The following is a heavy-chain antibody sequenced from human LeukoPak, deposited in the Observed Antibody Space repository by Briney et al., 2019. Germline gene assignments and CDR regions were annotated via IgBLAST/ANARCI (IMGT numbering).Heavy chain of an antibody. Sequence: SSVKVSCKASGYTFTSYGISWVRQAPGQGLEWMGWISAYNGNTNYAQKLQGRVTMTTDTSTSTAYMELRSLRSDDTAVYYCARDWDVRSYYYYGMDVWGQGTTVTVSS. J-gene: IGHJ6*02. CDR1: GYTFTSYG. CDR2: ISAYNGNT. CDR3: ARDWDVRSYYYYGMDV. D-gene: IGHD1-26*01. V-gene: IGHV1-18*01.